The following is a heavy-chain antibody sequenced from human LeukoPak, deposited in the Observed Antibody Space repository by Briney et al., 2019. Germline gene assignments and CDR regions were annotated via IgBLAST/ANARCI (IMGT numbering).Heavy chain of an antibody. V-gene: IGHV3-30*19. Sequence: GRSLRLSRAASGFTFSSYGMHWVRQAPGKGLEWVAVIWYDGSNKYYADSVKGRFTISRDNSKNTLYLDMNSLRAEDTAVYYCARPDSSGWSHAFDIWGQGTKVTVSS. J-gene: IGHJ3*02. CDR3: ARPDSSGWSHAFDI. CDR2: IWYDGSNK. D-gene: IGHD6-19*01. CDR1: GFTFSSYG.